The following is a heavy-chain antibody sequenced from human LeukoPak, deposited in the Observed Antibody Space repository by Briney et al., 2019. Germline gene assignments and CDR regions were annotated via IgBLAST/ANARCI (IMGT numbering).Heavy chain of an antibody. D-gene: IGHD2/OR15-2a*01. CDR2: INHSGST. Sequence: SETLSLTCAVYGGSFSGYYWSWIRQPPGKGLEWIGEINHSGSTNYNPSLKSRVTISVDTSKNQFSLKLSSVTAADTAVYYCARESAVKLLLSRSCYYYMDVWGKGTTVTVSS. CDR1: GGSFSGYY. V-gene: IGHV4-34*01. CDR3: ARESAVKLLLSRSCYYYMDV. J-gene: IGHJ6*03.